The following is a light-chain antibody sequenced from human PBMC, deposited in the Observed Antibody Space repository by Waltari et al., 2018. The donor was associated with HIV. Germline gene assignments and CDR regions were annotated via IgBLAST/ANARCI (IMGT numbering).Light chain of an antibody. J-gene: IGLJ2*01. CDR1: SSDVGNYNR. Sequence: QSALTQPPSVSGSPGQSVTISCTGTSSDVGNYNRVSWDQQPPGSAPKIMIYEVSYRPSGVPRRVSGSKYGNTASLTISGLQAEDEAYYYCISYTSCNTCVVFGGGTELTVL. CDR3: ISYTSCNTCVV. CDR2: EVS. V-gene: IGLV2-18*02.